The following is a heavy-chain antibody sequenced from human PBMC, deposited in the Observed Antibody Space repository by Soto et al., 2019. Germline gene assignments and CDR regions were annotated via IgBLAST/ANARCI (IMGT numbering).Heavy chain of an antibody. D-gene: IGHD3-3*01. Sequence: SETLSLTCTVSGGSISSYYWSWIRQPPGKGPEWIGYIYYSGSTNYNPSLKSRVTISVDTSKNQFSLKLSSVTAADTAVYYCARVVEGFLEWLHIDYWGQGTLVTVSS. CDR1: GGSISSYY. V-gene: IGHV4-59*01. CDR3: ARVVEGFLEWLHIDY. CDR2: IYYSGST. J-gene: IGHJ4*02.